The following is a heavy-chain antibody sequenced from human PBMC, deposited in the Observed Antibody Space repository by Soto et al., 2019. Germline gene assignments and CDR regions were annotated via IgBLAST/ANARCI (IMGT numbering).Heavy chain of an antibody. D-gene: IGHD3-22*01. J-gene: IGHJ4*02. CDR2: IYYSGST. Sequence: PSETLSLTCTVSGGSISGSSYYWGRIRQPPGKGLEWIGNIYYSGSTYYNPSLKSRVTISVDTSKNQFSLKLSSVTAADTAVYYCMLGSGWKDFDYWGQGTLVTVSS. V-gene: IGHV4-39*01. CDR3: MLGSGWKDFDY. CDR1: GGSISGSSYY.